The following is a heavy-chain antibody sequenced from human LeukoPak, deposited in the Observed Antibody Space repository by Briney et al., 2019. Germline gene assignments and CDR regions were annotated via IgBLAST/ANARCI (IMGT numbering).Heavy chain of an antibody. CDR3: ARLGQYSSSLLYYYYGMDV. CDR2: ISSSSSYI. D-gene: IGHD6-6*01. CDR1: GFTFSSYS. V-gene: IGHV3-21*01. J-gene: IGHJ6*02. Sequence: PGGSLRLSCAASGFTFSSYSMNWVRQAPGKGLEWVSSISSSSSYIYYADSVKGRFTISRDNAKNSLYLQMNSLRAEDTAVYYCARLGQYSSSLLYYYYGMDVWGQGTTVTVSS.